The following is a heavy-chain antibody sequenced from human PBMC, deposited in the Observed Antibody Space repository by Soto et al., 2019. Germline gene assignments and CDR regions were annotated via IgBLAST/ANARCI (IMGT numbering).Heavy chain of an antibody. CDR1: GFTFSSYT. CDR3: ARTLAAAAYYYYYGMDV. V-gene: IGHV3-48*02. J-gene: IGHJ6*02. Sequence: EVQLVESGGGLVRPGGSLRLSCAASGFTFSSYTMNWVRQAPGKGLEWVSYITSSSSTIYYADSVKGRFTISRDNAKNSLYLQMYSLRDEDTAVYYCARTLAAAAYYYYYGMDVWGQGTTVTVSS. D-gene: IGHD6-13*01. CDR2: ITSSSSTI.